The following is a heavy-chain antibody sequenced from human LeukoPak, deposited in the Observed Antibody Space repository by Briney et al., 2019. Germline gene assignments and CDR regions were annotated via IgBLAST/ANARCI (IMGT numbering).Heavy chain of an antibody. CDR2: IYYSGST. V-gene: IGHV4-61*01. Sequence: SETLSLTCTVSGYSLSSGYYWSWIRQPPGKGLEWIGYIYYSGSTNYNPSLKSRVTISVDTSKNQFSLKLSSVTAADTAVYYCARDPRDGKYGSGDYWGQGTLVTVSS. CDR1: GYSLSSGYY. J-gene: IGHJ4*02. D-gene: IGHD3-10*01. CDR3: ARDPRDGKYGSGDY.